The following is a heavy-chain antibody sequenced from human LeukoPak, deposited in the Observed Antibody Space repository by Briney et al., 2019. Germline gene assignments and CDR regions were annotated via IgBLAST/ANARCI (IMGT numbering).Heavy chain of an antibody. CDR1: GYTFTSYG. V-gene: IGHV1-18*01. Sequence: ASVKVSCKASGYTFTSYGISWVRQAPGQGLEWMRWISAYNGNTNYAQKLQGRVTMTTDTSTSTAYMELRSLRSDDTAVYYCARGSGLQLWLTDFDYWGQGTLVTVSS. CDR3: ARGSGLQLWLTDFDY. CDR2: ISAYNGNT. J-gene: IGHJ4*02. D-gene: IGHD5-18*01.